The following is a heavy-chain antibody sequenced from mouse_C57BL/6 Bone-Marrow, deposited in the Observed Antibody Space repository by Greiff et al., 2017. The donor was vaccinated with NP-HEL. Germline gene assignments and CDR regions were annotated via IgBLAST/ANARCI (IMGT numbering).Heavy chain of an antibody. D-gene: IGHD1-1*01. CDR2: IDPSDSYT. V-gene: IGHV1-69*01. CDR1: GYTFTSYW. J-gene: IGHJ2*01. CDR3: ARASTVVATGYFDY. Sequence: VQLQQPGAELVMPGASVKLSCKASGYTFTSYWMHWVKQRPGQGLEWIGEIDPSDSYTNYNQKFKGKSTLTVDNSSSTAYMQLSSLTSEDSAVYYCARASTVVATGYFDYWGQGTTLTVSS.